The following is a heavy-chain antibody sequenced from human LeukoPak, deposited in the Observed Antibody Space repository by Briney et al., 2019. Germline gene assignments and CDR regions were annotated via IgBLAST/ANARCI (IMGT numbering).Heavy chain of an antibody. D-gene: IGHD1-26*01. CDR1: GFTFSRYP. V-gene: IGHV3-30-3*02. CDR3: AKWRSRIVGATHFDY. Sequence: GGSLRLSCAASGFTFSRYPMHWVRQAPGKGLEWVSVISYDGRDKHHADSVRGRFTISRDNSKNTLYLQMNSLRAEDTAVYYCAKWRSRIVGATHFDYWGQGTLVTVSS. CDR2: ISYDGRDK. J-gene: IGHJ4*02.